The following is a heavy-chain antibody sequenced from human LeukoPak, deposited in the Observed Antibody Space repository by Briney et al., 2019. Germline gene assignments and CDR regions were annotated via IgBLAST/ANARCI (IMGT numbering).Heavy chain of an antibody. V-gene: IGHV3-15*01. CDR2: IRSKTDGGRT. CDR1: GFTFSSYS. CDR3: TTDGY. Sequence: GGSLRLSCAASGFTFSSYSMNWVRQAPGKGLEWVGRIRSKTDGGRTDYAAPVKGRFTISRDDSKNTLFLQMNSLKTEDTAVYYCTTDGYWGQGTLVTVSS. J-gene: IGHJ4*02.